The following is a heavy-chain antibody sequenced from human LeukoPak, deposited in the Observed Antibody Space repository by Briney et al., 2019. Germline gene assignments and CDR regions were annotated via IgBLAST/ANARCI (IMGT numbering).Heavy chain of an antibody. CDR2: ISANNGKT. J-gene: IGHJ6*03. D-gene: IGHD1-7*01. CDR1: GHTFTSYG. V-gene: IGHV1-18*01. Sequence: RASVSVSCKASGHTFTSYGISWVRQAPGQGLEWMGWISANNGKTKYAQKLQGRVTMTIDTSTSTAYMEMRSLRSDDTAVYYCARRVFAGTTHYYYYMDVWGKGTTVIVSS. CDR3: ARRVFAGTTHYYYYMDV.